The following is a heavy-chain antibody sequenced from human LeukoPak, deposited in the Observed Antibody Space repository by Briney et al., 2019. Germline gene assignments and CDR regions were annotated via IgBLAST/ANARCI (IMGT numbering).Heavy chain of an antibody. CDR3: AKDRDYGDYVPEN. V-gene: IGHV3-23*01. CDR2: ISGAGGST. CDR1: GXTFSNYA. D-gene: IGHD4-17*01. J-gene: IGHJ4*02. Sequence: GGSLTLSCAASGXTFSNYAMSWAPQAPGKGLEWVSAISGAGGSTYYAVSVRGRFTISRDNSKNTLYLQMNSLRAEDTAVYYCAKDRDYGDYVPENWGQGTLVTVSS.